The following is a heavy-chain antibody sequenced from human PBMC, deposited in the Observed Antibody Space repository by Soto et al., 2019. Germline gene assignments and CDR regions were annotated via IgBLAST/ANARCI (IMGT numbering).Heavy chain of an antibody. CDR3: ARQRWEGSGWFWGRRWFDP. CDR1: GGSISSSSYY. V-gene: IGHV4-39*01. D-gene: IGHD6-19*01. Sequence: SETLSLTCTVSGGSISSSSYYWGWIRQPPGKGLEWIGSIYYSGSTYYNPSLKSRVTISVDTSKNQFSLKLSSVTAADTAVYYCARQRWEGSGWFWGRRWFDPWGQGTLVTVSS. CDR2: IYYSGST. J-gene: IGHJ5*02.